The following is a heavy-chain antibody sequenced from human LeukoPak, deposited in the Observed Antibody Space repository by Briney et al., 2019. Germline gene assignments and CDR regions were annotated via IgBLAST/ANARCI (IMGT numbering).Heavy chain of an antibody. D-gene: IGHD4-17*01. CDR2: ISSSSSTI. CDR3: ARASYGDYDY. CDR1: GFTFSSYS. Sequence: GGSLRLSCAASGFTFSSYSMNWVRQAPGKGLEWVSYISSSSSTIYYADSVKGRFTISRDNAKNSLHLQMNSLRAEDTAVYYCARASYGDYDYWGQGTLVTVSS. V-gene: IGHV3-48*01. J-gene: IGHJ4*02.